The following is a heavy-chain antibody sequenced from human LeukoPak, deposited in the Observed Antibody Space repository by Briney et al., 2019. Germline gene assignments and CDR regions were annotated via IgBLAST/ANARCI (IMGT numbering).Heavy chain of an antibody. CDR3: ARDHYDILTGYPDAFDI. Sequence: SETLSLTCTVSGGSISSGSYYWSWNRQPAGKELKWIGRIYTSGSTNYNTSLKSRVTMSVDTSKSQFSLKLGSVTAADTAVYYCARDHYDILTGYPDAFDIWGQGTMVTVSS. V-gene: IGHV4-61*02. D-gene: IGHD3-9*01. CDR2: IYTSGST. CDR1: GGSISSGSYY. J-gene: IGHJ3*02.